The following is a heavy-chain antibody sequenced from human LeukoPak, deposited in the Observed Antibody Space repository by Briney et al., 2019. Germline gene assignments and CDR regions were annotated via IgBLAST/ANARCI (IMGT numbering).Heavy chain of an antibody. D-gene: IGHD3-16*01. CDR3: ARGGGLDV. CDR1: GFTFSSYT. CDR2: INHNGNVN. Sequence: GGSLRLSCAASGFTFSSYTMNWARQAPGKGLEWVASINHNGNVNYYVDSVKGRFTISRDNAKNSLYLQMSNLRAEDTAVYFCARGGGLDVWGQGATVTVSS. J-gene: IGHJ6*02. V-gene: IGHV3-7*03.